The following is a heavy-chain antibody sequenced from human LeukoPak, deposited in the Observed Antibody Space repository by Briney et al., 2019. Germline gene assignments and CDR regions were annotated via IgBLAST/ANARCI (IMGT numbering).Heavy chain of an antibody. CDR1: GFSFSSYA. Sequence: GGSPKLSCAASGFSFSSYAMSWVRQAPGKGLEWVSSISGSGDNTYYAESVKGRFTISRDNSKNTLFPQMNSLRAEDTAVFYCAKRSGYTTGWFFDFWGQGTLVTVSS. D-gene: IGHD6-19*01. CDR2: ISGSGDNT. J-gene: IGHJ4*02. CDR3: AKRSGYTTGWFFDF. V-gene: IGHV3-23*01.